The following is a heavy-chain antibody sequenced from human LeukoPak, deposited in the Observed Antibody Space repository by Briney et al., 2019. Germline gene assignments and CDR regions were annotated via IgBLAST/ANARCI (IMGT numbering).Heavy chain of an antibody. Sequence: SETLSLTCTVSGGSISSHYWSWIRQPPGKGLEWIGEINHSGSTNYNPSLKSRVTISVDTSKNQFSLKLSSVTAADTAVYYCARVHYYYDSSGYYYVEDYWGQGTLVTVSS. CDR1: GGSISSHY. J-gene: IGHJ4*02. CDR2: INHSGST. V-gene: IGHV4-34*01. CDR3: ARVHYYYDSSGYYYVEDY. D-gene: IGHD3-22*01.